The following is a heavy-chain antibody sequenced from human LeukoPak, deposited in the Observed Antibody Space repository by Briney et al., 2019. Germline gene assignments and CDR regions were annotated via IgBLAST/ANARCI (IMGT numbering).Heavy chain of an antibody. Sequence: SETLSLTCTVSGGSISSSNYYWGWIRQPPGQGLEWIGSMYYSGSTYYNPSLKSRVTISVDTSKNQFSLKLSSVTAADTAVYYCARHSYYYDSSGYPYYFGYWGQGTLVTVSS. J-gene: IGHJ4*02. CDR2: MYYSGST. CDR1: GGSISSSNYY. D-gene: IGHD3-22*01. V-gene: IGHV4-39*01. CDR3: ARHSYYYDSSGYPYYFGY.